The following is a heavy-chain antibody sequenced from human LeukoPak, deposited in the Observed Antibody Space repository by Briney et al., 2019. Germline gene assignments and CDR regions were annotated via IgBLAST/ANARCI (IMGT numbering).Heavy chain of an antibody. V-gene: IGHV1-18*01. CDR2: ISAYNGNT. CDR3: ARDVFDY. Sequence: ASVKVSCKTSGYTFTNYDINWVRQATGQGLEWMGWISAYNGNTNYAQKLQGRVTMTTDTSTSTAYMELRSLRSDDTAVYYCARDVFDYWGQGTLVTVSS. J-gene: IGHJ4*02. CDR1: GYTFTNYD.